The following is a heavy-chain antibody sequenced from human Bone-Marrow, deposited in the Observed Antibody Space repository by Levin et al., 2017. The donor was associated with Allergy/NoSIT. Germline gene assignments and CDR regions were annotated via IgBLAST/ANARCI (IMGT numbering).Heavy chain of an antibody. J-gene: IGHJ6*02. CDR1: GASVTTFY. D-gene: IGHD2-8*01. CDR3: AREMDHFYGMDI. Sequence: SETLSLTCTVSGASVTTFYWSWIRQSPGKGLEWIGYIYYTGTTNYNPSLKSRVTISRDTSKNHLSLKLTSVTAADTAVYYCAREMDHFYGMDIWGQGTTVTVSS. V-gene: IGHV4-59*02. CDR2: IYYTGTT.